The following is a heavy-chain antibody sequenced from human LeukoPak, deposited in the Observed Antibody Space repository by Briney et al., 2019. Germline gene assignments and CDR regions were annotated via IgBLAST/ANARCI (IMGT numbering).Heavy chain of an antibody. D-gene: IGHD6-19*01. CDR2: INTYNGNT. J-gene: IGHJ4*02. CDR1: GYTFPSYG. V-gene: IGHV1-18*01. Sequence: ASVKVSCKASGYTFPSYGITWVRQAPGQGLEWMGWINTYNGNTNYAQKLQGSVTMTTDTSTSTAYMELRSLRSDDTAVYYCARNSHGYSSGWLQFNFDYWGQGALVTVSS. CDR3: ARNSHGYSSGWLQFNFDY.